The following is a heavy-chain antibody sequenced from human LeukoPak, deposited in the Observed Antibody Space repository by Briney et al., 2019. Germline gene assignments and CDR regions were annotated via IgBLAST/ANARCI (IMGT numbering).Heavy chain of an antibody. J-gene: IGHJ4*02. CDR1: GFTFSSYS. V-gene: IGHV3-21*01. CDR3: ATGYASGWHADFDY. CDR2: ISTSSTYI. D-gene: IGHD6-19*01. Sequence: PGGSLRLSCAASGFTFSSYSMNWVRQAPGRGLEWVSSISTSSTYIYYADSLKGRFTVSRDNAKNSLYLQMNSLRAEDTAVYYCATGYASGWHADFDYWGQGTLVTVSS.